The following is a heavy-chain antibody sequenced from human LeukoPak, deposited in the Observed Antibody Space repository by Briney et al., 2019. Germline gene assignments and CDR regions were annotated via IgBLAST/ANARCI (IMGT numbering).Heavy chain of an antibody. V-gene: IGHV4-59*01. J-gene: IGHJ4*02. D-gene: IGHD5-12*01. CDR3: ARFGGGYATIDY. Sequence: SETLSLTCTVSGGSISSYYWSWIRQPPGKGLEWIGYIYYSGSTNYNPSLKSRVTISVDTSKNQFSLKLSSVTAADTAVYYCARFGGGYATIDYWGQGTLVTVSS. CDR1: GGSISSYY. CDR2: IYYSGST.